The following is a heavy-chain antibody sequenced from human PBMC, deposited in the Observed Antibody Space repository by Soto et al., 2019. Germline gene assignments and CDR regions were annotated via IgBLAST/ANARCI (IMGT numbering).Heavy chain of an antibody. D-gene: IGHD3-9*01. V-gene: IGHV3-30*18. CDR3: AKDPFDKNPQSAYYFDY. Sequence: PGWSLRLSCASSVFTFISYGMHWVRQAPGKGLEWVAVISYDGSNKYYADSVKGRFTISRDNSKNTLYLQMNSLRAEDTAVYYCAKDPFDKNPQSAYYFDYWGQGTLVTVSS. CDR1: VFTFISYG. CDR2: ISYDGSNK. J-gene: IGHJ4*02.